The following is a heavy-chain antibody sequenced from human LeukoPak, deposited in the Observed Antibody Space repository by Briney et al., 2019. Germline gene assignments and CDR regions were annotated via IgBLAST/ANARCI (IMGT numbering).Heavy chain of an antibody. CDR2: IYHSGST. Sequence: SETLSLTCTVSGGSISSSSYYWGWIRQPPGKGLEWIGEIYHSGSTNYNPSLKSRVTISVDKSKNQFSLKLSSVTAADTAVYYCARDGSSGWYFFDYWGQGTLVTVSS. V-gene: IGHV4-39*07. D-gene: IGHD6-19*01. CDR3: ARDGSSGWYFFDY. CDR1: GGSISSSSYY. J-gene: IGHJ4*02.